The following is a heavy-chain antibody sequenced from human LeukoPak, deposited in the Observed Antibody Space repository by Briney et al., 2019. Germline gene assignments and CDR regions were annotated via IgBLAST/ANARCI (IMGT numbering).Heavy chain of an antibody. CDR1: GYTFTSYG. J-gene: IGHJ4*02. CDR3: ARAGAAVTMFFDF. V-gene: IGHV1-18*01. CDR2: ISAYNGNT. D-gene: IGHD4-17*01. Sequence: VASVKVSCKASGYTFTSYGISWVRQAPGQGLEWMGWISAYNGNTNYAQKPQGRVTMTTDTSTSTTYMELRSLTSDDTALYYCARAGAAVTMFFDFWGQGTLVTVSS.